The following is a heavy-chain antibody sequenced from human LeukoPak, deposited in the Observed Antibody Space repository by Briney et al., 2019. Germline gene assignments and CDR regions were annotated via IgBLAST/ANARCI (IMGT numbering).Heavy chain of an antibody. J-gene: IGHJ4*02. CDR1: GGSISSDGYY. CDR3: ARVGYYNSSGYWLGFDC. Sequence: SETLSLTCTVSGGSISSDGYYWSWIRQHPGKGLEWIGYIYYSGSTYYNPSLKSRVTISVDTSKNKFSLKLSSVTAADTSVYYCARVGYYNSSGYWLGFDCWGQGTLVTVSS. V-gene: IGHV4-31*03. D-gene: IGHD3-22*01. CDR2: IYYSGST.